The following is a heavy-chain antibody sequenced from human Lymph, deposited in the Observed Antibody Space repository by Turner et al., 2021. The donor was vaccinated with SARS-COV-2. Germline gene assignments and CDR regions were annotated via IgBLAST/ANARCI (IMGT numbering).Heavy chain of an antibody. CDR1: GFIVSSNY. D-gene: IGHD1-1*01. Sequence: EVQLVETGGGLIQPGGSLRLSCAASGFIVSSNYMNWVRQAPGKGREWVSLIYSGGSTYYADSVKGRFTIARDNSKNTLYLQMNSLRAEDTAVYYCARDLQLYGMDVWGQGTTVTVSS. CDR3: ARDLQLYGMDV. V-gene: IGHV3-53*02. J-gene: IGHJ6*02. CDR2: IYSGGST.